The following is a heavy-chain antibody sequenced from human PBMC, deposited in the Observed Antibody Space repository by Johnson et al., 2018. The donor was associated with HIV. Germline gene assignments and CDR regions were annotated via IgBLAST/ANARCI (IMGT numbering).Heavy chain of an antibody. D-gene: IGHD6-13*01. J-gene: IGHJ3*02. V-gene: IGHV3-30-3*01. Sequence: QVQLVESGGGVVQPGRSLRLSCAASGFTFSGSALHWVRQASGKGLEWVAVISYDGSNKYYADSVKGRFTISRDNSKNTLYLQMNSLRAEDTAVYYCARDPRSSSWYYYSNDAFDIWGQGTMVTVSS. CDR2: ISYDGSNK. CDR1: GFTFSGSA. CDR3: ARDPRSSSWYYYSNDAFDI.